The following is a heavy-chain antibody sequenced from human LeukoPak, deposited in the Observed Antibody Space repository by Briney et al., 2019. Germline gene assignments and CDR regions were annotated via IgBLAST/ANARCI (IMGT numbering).Heavy chain of an antibody. CDR1: GFTFSSYS. D-gene: IGHD3-9*01. J-gene: IGHJ4*02. Sequence: GGSLRLSCAASGFTFSSYSMNWVRQAPGKGPEWVSSISSSSSYIYYADSVKGRFTISRDNAKNSLYLQMNSLRAEDTAVYYCASPQSLRYFDWLPLDYWGQGTLVTVSS. CDR3: ASPQSLRYFDWLPLDY. V-gene: IGHV3-21*01. CDR2: ISSSSSYI.